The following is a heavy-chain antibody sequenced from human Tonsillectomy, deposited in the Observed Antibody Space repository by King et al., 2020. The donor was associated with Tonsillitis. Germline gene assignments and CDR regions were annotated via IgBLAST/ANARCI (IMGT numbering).Heavy chain of an antibody. D-gene: IGHD3-22*01. CDR3: TTAHYYDSSGYYYLPFDY. Sequence: VQLVESGGGLVKPGGSLRLSCAASGFTFSNAWMSWVRQAPGKGLEWVGRIKSKTDGGTTDYAAPVKGRFTISRDDSKNTLYLQMNSLKTEDTAVYYCTTAHYYDSSGYYYLPFDYWGRGTLVTVSS. CDR1: GFTFSNAW. CDR2: IKSKTDGGTT. J-gene: IGHJ4*02. V-gene: IGHV3-15*01.